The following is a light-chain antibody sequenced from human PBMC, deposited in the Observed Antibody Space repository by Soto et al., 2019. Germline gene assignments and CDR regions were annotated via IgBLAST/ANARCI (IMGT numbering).Light chain of an antibody. Sequence: GNRVTITCQASQDIATYLNWYQQKPGKAPNLLIYDASNLETGVPSRFSGGGSGTHFTFTISNLQPEDIATYYCQQYENLPTFGQGTRLEIK. CDR3: QQYENLPT. CDR1: QDIATY. J-gene: IGKJ5*01. V-gene: IGKV1-33*01. CDR2: DAS.